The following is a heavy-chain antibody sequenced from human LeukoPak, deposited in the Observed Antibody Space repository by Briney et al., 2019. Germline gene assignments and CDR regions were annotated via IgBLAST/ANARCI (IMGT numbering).Heavy chain of an antibody. V-gene: IGHV3-23*01. D-gene: IGHD6-13*01. J-gene: IGHJ4*02. CDR3: AKAIAAADPGWALFDY. CDR1: GFTFSDYY. CDR2: ISGSGGNT. Sequence: GGSLRLSCAASGFTFSDYYMSWVRQAPGKGLEWVSAISGSGGNTYYADSVKGRFTISRDNSKNTLYLQMNSLRAEDTAVYYCAKAIAAADPGWALFDYWGQGTLVTVSS.